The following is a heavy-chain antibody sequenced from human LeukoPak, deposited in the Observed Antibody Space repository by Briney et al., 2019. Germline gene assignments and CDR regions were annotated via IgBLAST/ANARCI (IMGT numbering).Heavy chain of an antibody. D-gene: IGHD5-12*01. J-gene: IGHJ4*02. CDR1: GFSVNNDA. V-gene: IGHV3-23*01. CDR2: ISSGGNT. CDR3: AKGYLRLVDS. Sequence: PGGSLRLSCAVSGFSVNNDAMSWARQAPGKGLEWVAAISSGGNTYYADSVKGRFTIARDNSKNTLFLQVNSLRVEDTAVYYCAKGYLRLVDSWGQGTLVTVSS.